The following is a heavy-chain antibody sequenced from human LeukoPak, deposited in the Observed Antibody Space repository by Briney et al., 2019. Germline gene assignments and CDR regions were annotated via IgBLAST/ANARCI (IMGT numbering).Heavy chain of an antibody. Sequence: SETLSLTCTVSGGSISSYYWSWIRQPPGKGLEWIGYIYYSGSTNYNPSLKSRVTISVDTSKNQFSLKLSSVTVADTAVYYCARRGAAAGTEYWGQGTLVTVSS. V-gene: IGHV4-59*08. CDR3: ARRGAAAGTEY. D-gene: IGHD6-13*01. CDR2: IYYSGST. J-gene: IGHJ4*02. CDR1: GGSISSYY.